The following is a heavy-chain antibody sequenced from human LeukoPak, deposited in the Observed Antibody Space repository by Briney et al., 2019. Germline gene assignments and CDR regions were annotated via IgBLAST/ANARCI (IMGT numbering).Heavy chain of an antibody. V-gene: IGHV3-30*03. CDR3: ARDFVSGYGNTFDY. J-gene: IGHJ4*02. CDR2: ISYDGNIK. Sequence: GGSLRLSCAASGFTVSSNYMNWVRQAPGKGLEWVAVISYDGNIKDYADSVKGRFTISRDNSKNTLYLQMNSLRSEDTAVYYCARDFVSGYGNTFDYWGLGTLVTVSS. D-gene: IGHD5-12*01. CDR1: GFTVSSNY.